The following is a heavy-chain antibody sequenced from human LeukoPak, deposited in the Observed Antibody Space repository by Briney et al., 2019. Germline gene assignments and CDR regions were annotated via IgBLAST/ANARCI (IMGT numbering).Heavy chain of an antibody. J-gene: IGHJ6*02. CDR1: GYTFTSYY. CDR2: INPSGGST. V-gene: IGHV1-46*01. CDR3: ARDRLLRLQYGMDV. Sequence: ASVKVSCKASGYTFTSYYMHWVRQAPGQGLEWMGIINPSGGSTRYAQKFQGRVTMTSDASTSTVYMELSSLRSEDTAVYYCARDRLLRLQYGMDVWGQGTTVTVSS. D-gene: IGHD2/OR15-2a*01.